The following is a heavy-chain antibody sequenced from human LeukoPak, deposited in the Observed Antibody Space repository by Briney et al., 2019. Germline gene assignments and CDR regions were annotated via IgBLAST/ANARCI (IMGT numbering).Heavy chain of an antibody. CDR2: INHSGST. V-gene: IGHV4-34*01. J-gene: IGHJ6*03. CDR1: GGSFSGYY. Sequence: PSETLSLTCAVYGGSFSGYYWSWIRQPPGKGLEWIGEINHSGSTNYNPSLKSRVTISVDTSKNQFSLKLSSVTAADTAVYYCARLSGHYYGSGSYYYDYYYMDVWGKGTTVTVSS. CDR3: ARLSGHYYGSGSYYYDYYYMDV. D-gene: IGHD3-10*01.